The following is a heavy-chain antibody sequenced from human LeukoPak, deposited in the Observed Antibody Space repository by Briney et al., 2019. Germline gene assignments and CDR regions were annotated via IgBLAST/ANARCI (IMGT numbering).Heavy chain of an antibody. CDR3: ARRDFWSGYVTKFDY. Sequence: SETLSLTCAVYGGSFSGYYWSWIRQPPGKGLEWIGEINHSGSTNYNPSLKSRVTMSVDTSKNQFSLKLSSVTAADTAVYYCARRDFWSGYVTKFDYWGQGTLVTVSS. CDR2: INHSGST. V-gene: IGHV4-34*01. J-gene: IGHJ4*02. D-gene: IGHD3-3*01. CDR1: GGSFSGYY.